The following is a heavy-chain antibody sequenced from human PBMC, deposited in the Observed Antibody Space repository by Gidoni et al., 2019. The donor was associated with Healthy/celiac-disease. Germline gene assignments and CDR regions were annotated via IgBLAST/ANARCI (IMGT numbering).Heavy chain of an antibody. CDR1: GFTFSTYA. V-gene: IGHV3-23*01. Sequence: EVQLLESGGGLVQPGGSLRLPCAASGFTFSTYAMSWVRQAPGKGLEWVSAISGSGGSTYYADSVKGRFTISRDNSKNTLYLQMNSLRAEDTAVYYCAKVSGRPYYYYYYGMDVWGQGTTVTVSS. CDR2: ISGSGGST. J-gene: IGHJ6*02. D-gene: IGHD5-12*01. CDR3: AKVSGRPYYYYYYGMDV.